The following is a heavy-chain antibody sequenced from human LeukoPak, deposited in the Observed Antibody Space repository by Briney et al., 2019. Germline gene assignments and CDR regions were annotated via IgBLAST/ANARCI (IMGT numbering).Heavy chain of an antibody. V-gene: IGHV1-46*01. CDR3: AVGGDYGRNYFDY. CDR2: ISPSGGST. Sequence: ASVTVSCTASGYTFTTYYMHWVRQAPGQGREWMGIISPSGGSTSYAQQLQGRVAMTRDTSTSTVYMELSSLRSDDTAVYYCAVGGDYGRNYFDYWGQGTLVTVSA. CDR1: GYTFTTYY. D-gene: IGHD4-17*01. J-gene: IGHJ4*02.